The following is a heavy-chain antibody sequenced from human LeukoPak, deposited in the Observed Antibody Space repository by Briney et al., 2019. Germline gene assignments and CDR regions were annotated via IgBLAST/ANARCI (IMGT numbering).Heavy chain of an antibody. CDR3: ARLRALSYYDSRGNLYYFEY. CDR1: GGSITNYY. D-gene: IGHD3-22*01. Sequence: SETLSLTCTVSGGSITNYYWSWMRQPPGKGLEWIGYIYYSGNTKYNPSLKSRVTISVDTSKDQFSLKLTSVTAADTAVYYCARLRALSYYDSRGNLYYFEYWGQGTLVTVSS. V-gene: IGHV4-59*01. J-gene: IGHJ4*02. CDR2: IYYSGNT.